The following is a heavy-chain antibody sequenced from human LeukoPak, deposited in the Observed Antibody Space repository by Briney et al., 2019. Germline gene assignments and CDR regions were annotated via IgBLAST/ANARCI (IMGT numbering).Heavy chain of an antibody. CDR1: GFTFSSYS. V-gene: IGHV3-21*01. Sequence: GGSLRLSCAASGFTFSSYSMNWVRQAPGEGLEWVSSISSSSSYIYYADSVKGRFTISRDNAKNSLYLQMNSLRAEDTAVYYCARGAYSSYDQMTTVTFDYWGQGTLVTVSS. CDR2: ISSSSSYI. D-gene: IGHD4-17*01. CDR3: ARGAYSSYDQMTTVTFDY. J-gene: IGHJ4*02.